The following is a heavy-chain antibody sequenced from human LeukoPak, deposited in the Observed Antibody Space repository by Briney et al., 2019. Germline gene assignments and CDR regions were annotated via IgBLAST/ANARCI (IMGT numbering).Heavy chain of an antibody. Sequence: GGSLRLSCAASGFTFSSYAMHWVRQAPGKGLEWVAVISYDGSNKYYADSVKGRFTISRDNSKNTLYLQMNSLRAEDTAVYYCARVFYSPNYYDSSGYSSWFDPWGQGTLVTVSS. CDR3: ARVFYSPNYYDSSGYSSWFDP. CDR1: GFTFSSYA. V-gene: IGHV3-30*04. D-gene: IGHD3-22*01. J-gene: IGHJ5*02. CDR2: ISYDGSNK.